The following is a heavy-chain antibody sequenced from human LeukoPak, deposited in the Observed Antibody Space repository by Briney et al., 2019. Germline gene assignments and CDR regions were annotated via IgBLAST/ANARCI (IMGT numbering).Heavy chain of an antibody. CDR1: GYTFTGYY. Sequence: ASVKVSCKASGYTFTGYYMHWVPQAPGQGLEWMGWINPNSGGTNYAQKFQGRVTMTRDTSISTAYMELSRLRPNDTAVYYCARIYYGSGSYYNLGWFDPWGQGTLVTVSS. CDR3: ARIYYGSGSYYNLGWFDP. CDR2: INPNSGGT. D-gene: IGHD3-10*01. V-gene: IGHV1-2*02. J-gene: IGHJ5*02.